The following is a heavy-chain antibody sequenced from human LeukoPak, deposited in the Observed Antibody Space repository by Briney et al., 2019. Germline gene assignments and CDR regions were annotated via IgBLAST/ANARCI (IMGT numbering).Heavy chain of an antibody. CDR3: AIRLGLTTVVTPAGGAWDV. V-gene: IGHV3-66*02. CDR2: IYSGGST. D-gene: IGHD4-23*01. J-gene: IGHJ6*04. CDR1: GFTVSSNY. Sequence: PGRSLRLSCAASGFTVSSNYMSWVRQAPGKGLEWVSVIYSGGSTYYADSVKGRFTISRDNSKNTLYLQMNSLRAEDTAVYYCAIRLGLTTVVTPAGGAWDVWGKGTTVTVFS.